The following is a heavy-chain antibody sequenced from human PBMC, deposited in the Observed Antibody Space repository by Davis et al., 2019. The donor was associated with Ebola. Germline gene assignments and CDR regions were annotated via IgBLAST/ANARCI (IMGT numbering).Heavy chain of an antibody. J-gene: IGHJ4*02. V-gene: IGHV3-74*01. D-gene: IGHD2-15*01. CDR3: ARDPAAYLVVVLAATPHFDY. Sequence: PGGSLRLSCAASGFTFSTYWMHWVRQLPGKGLVWVSRINTDGDNTSYADSVKGRFTISRDTSQNTVYLQMNSLRSEDTAVYYCARDPAAYLVVVLAATPHFDYWGQGTLVTVSS. CDR1: GFTFSTYW. CDR2: INTDGDNT.